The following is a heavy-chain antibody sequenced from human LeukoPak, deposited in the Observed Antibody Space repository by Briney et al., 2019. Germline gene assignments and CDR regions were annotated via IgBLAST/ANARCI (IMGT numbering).Heavy chain of an antibody. D-gene: IGHD3-10*01. V-gene: IGHV4-61*02. J-gene: IGHJ4*02. CDR3: ARQTFGVLYFDS. CDR1: GGSISRGSYY. CDR2: IYNSGST. Sequence: SQTLSLTCVVSGGSISRGSYYWNWIRQPAGKGLEWMGRIYNSGSTNYNPSLKSRVTISVDTSRNQLSLQLTSVTAAGTAVYYCARQTFGVLYFDSWGQGTLVIVSS.